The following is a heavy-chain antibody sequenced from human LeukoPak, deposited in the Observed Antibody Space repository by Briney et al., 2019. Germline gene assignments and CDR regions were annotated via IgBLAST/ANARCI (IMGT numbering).Heavy chain of an antibody. CDR2: INQDGSDK. J-gene: IGHJ4*02. V-gene: IGHV3-7*01. CDR3: ARESVALDY. CDR1: KFTLSDFW. D-gene: IGHD6-19*01. Sequence: RGSLRLSCAASKFTLSDFWMSWVHQAPGKGLEWVANINQDGSDKNYVDSVKGRFTISRDNAKNALYLQMNSLRAEDTAVYYCARESVALDYWGQGTLVTVSS.